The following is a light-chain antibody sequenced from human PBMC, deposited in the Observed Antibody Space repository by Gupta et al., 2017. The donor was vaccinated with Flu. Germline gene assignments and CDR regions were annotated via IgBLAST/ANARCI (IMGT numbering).Light chain of an antibody. V-gene: IGLV1-36*01. CDR2: YDD. J-gene: IGLJ2*01. Sequence: QSVLTPPRAVSEAPGQRVAISCSGSSSNIENNAVNWYQQLPGKAPKLLIYYDDFLPSGGSGRFSGSKSGASASLAISGLQSEDEADYYCAAWDDSLNGVVFGGGMRLTVL. CDR1: SSNIENNA. CDR3: AAWDDSLNGVV.